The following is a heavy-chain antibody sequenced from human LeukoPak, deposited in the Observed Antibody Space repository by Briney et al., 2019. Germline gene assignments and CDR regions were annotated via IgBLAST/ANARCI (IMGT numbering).Heavy chain of an antibody. Sequence: PGGSLRLSCAVSGFTFRNFGMHWVRQAPGKGLEWVTVIRYDGNEKYYADSVKGRFTISKDNSKNMLYLQMNNLRVEDTAVYYCARARDEYYFDYWGQGALVTVSS. V-gene: IGHV3-33*01. CDR1: GFTFRNFG. D-gene: IGHD6-6*01. CDR2: IRYDGNEK. CDR3: ARARDEYYFDY. J-gene: IGHJ4*02.